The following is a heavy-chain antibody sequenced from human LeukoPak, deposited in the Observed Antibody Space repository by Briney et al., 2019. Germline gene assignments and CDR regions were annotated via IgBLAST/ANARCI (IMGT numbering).Heavy chain of an antibody. CDR3: ARHLGYCSSTSCYFFDY. CDR1: GGSISSSSYY. CDR2: INHSGST. Sequence: SETLSLTCTVSGGSISSSSYYWSWIRQPPGKGLEWIGEINHSGSTNYNPSLKSRVTISVDTSKNQFSLKLSSVTAADTAVYYCARHLGYCSSTSCYFFDYWGQGTLVTVSS. J-gene: IGHJ4*02. V-gene: IGHV4-39*07. D-gene: IGHD2-2*01.